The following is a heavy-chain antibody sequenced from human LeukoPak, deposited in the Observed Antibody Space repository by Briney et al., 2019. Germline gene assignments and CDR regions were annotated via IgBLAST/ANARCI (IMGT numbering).Heavy chain of an antibody. V-gene: IGHV3-15*01. J-gene: IGHJ4*02. CDR1: GFTFNNAW. D-gene: IGHD3-9*01. Sequence: GGSLRLSCAASGFTFNNAWMTWVRQAPGKGLEWVGRIKSKTDGGTTDYAAPVKGRFAISRDDSENTLYLQMNSLKTEDTAVYYCTTPYPYYDILSGYRPFDYWGQGTLVTVSS. CDR3: TTPYPYYDILSGYRPFDY. CDR2: IKSKTDGGTT.